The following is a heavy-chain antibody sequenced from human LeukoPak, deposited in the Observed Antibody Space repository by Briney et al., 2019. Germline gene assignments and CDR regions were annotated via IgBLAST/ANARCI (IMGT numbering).Heavy chain of an antibody. CDR2: ISAYNGNT. D-gene: IGHD4-17*01. CDR1: GYTFTGYY. Sequence: ASVKVSCKASGYTFTGYYMHWVRQAPGQGLEWMGWISAYNGNTNYAQKLQGRVTMTTDTSTSTAYMELRSLRSDDTAVYYCARVDYGDYGLGYWGQGTLVTVSS. V-gene: IGHV1-18*04. CDR3: ARVDYGDYGLGY. J-gene: IGHJ4*02.